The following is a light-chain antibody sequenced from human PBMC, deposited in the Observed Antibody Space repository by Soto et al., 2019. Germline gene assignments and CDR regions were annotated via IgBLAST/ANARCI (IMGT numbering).Light chain of an antibody. CDR2: AAS. CDR1: KRIGGN. V-gene: IGKV1-39*01. CDR3: QHTYITPNT. Sequence: DIQMTQSPSSLSASVGDRVTITCGAIKRIGGNLNWFQQKPGKAPRLLIYAASSLQSGVPSRFSGSGSGTDFTLTISSLQPEDFATYYCQHTYITPNTFGQGTRLEIK. J-gene: IGKJ5*01.